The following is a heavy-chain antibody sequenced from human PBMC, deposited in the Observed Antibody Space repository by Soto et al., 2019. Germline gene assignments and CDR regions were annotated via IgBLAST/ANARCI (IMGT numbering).Heavy chain of an antibody. CDR3: ARGQLYSSPDWFDP. CDR1: GGSFSAYS. Sequence: QVQLQQWGAGLLKPSETMSLTCAVYGGSFSAYSWSWIRQHPGKGLEWIGEINHSGSTNYNPSLKDRVTISVDTSKYQFSLKLSSVTAADTAVYYCARGQLYSSPDWFDPWGQGTLVTVSS. V-gene: IGHV4-34*01. J-gene: IGHJ5*02. D-gene: IGHD6-13*01. CDR2: INHSGST.